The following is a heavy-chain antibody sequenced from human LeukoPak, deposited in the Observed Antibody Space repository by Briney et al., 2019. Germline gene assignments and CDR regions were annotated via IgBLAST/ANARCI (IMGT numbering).Heavy chain of an antibody. CDR1: GGSISSSSYY. CDR2: IYYSGNT. CDR3: ARIGAITGPFDY. D-gene: IGHD3-22*01. V-gene: IGHV4-39*01. Sequence: SETLSLTCTVSGGSISSSSYYWGWIRQPPGKGLEWIGSIYYSGNTYYNPSLKSRVTISVDTSNNQFSLKLSSVTAADTAVYYCARIGAITGPFDYWGQGTLVTVSS. J-gene: IGHJ4*02.